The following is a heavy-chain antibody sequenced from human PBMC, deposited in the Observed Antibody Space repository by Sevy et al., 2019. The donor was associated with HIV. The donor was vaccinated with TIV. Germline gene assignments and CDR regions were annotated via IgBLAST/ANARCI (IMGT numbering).Heavy chain of an antibody. CDR1: GFTFSSYS. V-gene: IGHV3-21*01. CDR2: ISSSSSYI. Sequence: GGSLRLSCAASGFTFSSYSMNWVRQAPGKGLEWVSSISSSSSYIYYADSVKGRITISRDNAKNSLYLQMNSLRAEDTAVYYCARDGYYDSSGYYRDAFDIWGQGTMVTVSS. CDR3: ARDGYYDSSGYYRDAFDI. J-gene: IGHJ3*02. D-gene: IGHD3-22*01.